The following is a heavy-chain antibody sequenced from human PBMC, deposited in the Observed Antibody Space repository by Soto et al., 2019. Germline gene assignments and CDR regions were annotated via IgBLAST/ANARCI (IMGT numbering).Heavy chain of an antibody. CDR1: GFNFNNFA. D-gene: IGHD3-10*01. CDR2: IKQDGSEK. CDR3: ARVAGTYHNYYYYGMDV. V-gene: IGHV3-7*01. J-gene: IGHJ6*02. Sequence: LRLSCAGSGFNFNNFAMHWVRQAPGKGLEWVANIKQDGSEKYYVDSVKGRFTISRDNAKNSLYLQMNSLRAEDTAVYYCARVAGTYHNYYYYGMDVWGQGTTVTVSS.